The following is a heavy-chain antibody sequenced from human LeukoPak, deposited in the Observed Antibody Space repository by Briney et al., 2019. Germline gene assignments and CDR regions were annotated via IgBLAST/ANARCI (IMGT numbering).Heavy chain of an antibody. CDR1: GGSFRGYY. D-gene: IGHD3-22*01. J-gene: IGHJ4*02. Sequence: PSETLSLTCAVYGGSFRGYYWSWIRQPPGKGLEWIGEINHSGSTNYNPSLKSRVTISVDTSKNQFSLKLSSVTAADTAVYYCARGTTYYYDSSGYYYYWGQGTLVTVSS. V-gene: IGHV4-34*01. CDR3: ARGTTYYYDSSGYYYY. CDR2: INHSGST.